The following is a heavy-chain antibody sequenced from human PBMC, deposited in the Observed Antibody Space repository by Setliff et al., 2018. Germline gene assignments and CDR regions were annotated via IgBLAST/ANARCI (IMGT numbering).Heavy chain of an antibody. D-gene: IGHD3-22*01. CDR2: TYYSGNT. CDR1: GASVSGNSYC. J-gene: IGHJ4*02. V-gene: IGHV4-39*07. CDR3: ARAPRYFDPTGSYFDF. Sequence: PSETLSLTCTVSGASVSGNSYCWGWIRQPPGKGLEWIASTYYSGNTYYNPSLKSRVTISVDTSKNQFSLKLTSVTATDTAVYYCARAPRYFDPTGSYFDFWGQGTLVTVSS.